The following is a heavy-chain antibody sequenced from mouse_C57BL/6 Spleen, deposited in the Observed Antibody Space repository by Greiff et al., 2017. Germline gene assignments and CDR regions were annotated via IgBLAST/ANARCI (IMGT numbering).Heavy chain of an antibody. J-gene: IGHJ3*01. Sequence: QVQLKESGAELVRPGASVTLSCKASGYTFTDYEMHWVKQTPVHGLEWIGAIDPETGGTSYNQKFKGKAILTADNASSTAYMELRSLTSEDSAVYYCSTTQLRLPWFAYWGQGTLVTVSA. CDR2: IDPETGGT. D-gene: IGHD3-2*02. V-gene: IGHV1-15*01. CDR3: STTQLRLPWFAY. CDR1: GYTFTDYE.